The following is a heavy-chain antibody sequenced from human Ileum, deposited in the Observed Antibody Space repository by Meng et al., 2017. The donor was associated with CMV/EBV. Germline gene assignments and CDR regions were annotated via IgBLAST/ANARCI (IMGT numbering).Heavy chain of an antibody. V-gene: IGHV1-3*01. CDR3: AKGGASPPGNWFDS. CDR2: INGVNGKT. CDR1: GYTFTNHA. D-gene: IGHD2-2*01. Sequence: ASGYTFTNHAMHWVRQAPGQRLEWMGWINGVNGKTKYSQKFQGRVTFSRDTSASTGYMELSSLRSEDTAVFYCAKGGASPPGNWFDSWGQGTLVTVSS. J-gene: IGHJ5*01.